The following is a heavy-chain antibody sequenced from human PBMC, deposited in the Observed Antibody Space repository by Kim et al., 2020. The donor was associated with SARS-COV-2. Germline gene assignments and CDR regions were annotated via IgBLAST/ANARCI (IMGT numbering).Heavy chain of an antibody. CDR3: ARQGTGSVEGFDY. D-gene: IGHD1-1*01. V-gene: IGHV3-20*04. CDR2: INRNGDTT. CDR1: GFTFDDYG. J-gene: IGHJ4*02. Sequence: GGSLRLSCVVSGFTFDDYGMSWVRQVPGKGLEWVSGINRNGDTTGYVDSVRGRFIISRDNAKNSLYLHMNGLRVEDTALYYCARQGTGSVEGFDYWGQGTLVTVSS.